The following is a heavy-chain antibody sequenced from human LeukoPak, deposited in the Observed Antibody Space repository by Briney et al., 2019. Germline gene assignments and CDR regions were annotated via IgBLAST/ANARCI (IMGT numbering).Heavy chain of an antibody. CDR2: ISGYNGNT. V-gene: IGHV1-18*01. J-gene: IGHJ4*02. Sequence: GASVKVSCKASGYTFTSYGISWVRQAPGQGLEWMGWISGYNGNTNYAQKLQGRVTMTTDTSTSTAYMELSSLRSEDTAVYYCARGLSSSLWFGELGGYYFDYWGQGTLVTVSS. D-gene: IGHD3-10*01. CDR1: GYTFTSYG. CDR3: ARGLSSSLWFGELGGYYFDY.